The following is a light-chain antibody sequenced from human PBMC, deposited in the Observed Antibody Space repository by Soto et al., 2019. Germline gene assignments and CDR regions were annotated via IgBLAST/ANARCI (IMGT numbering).Light chain of an antibody. CDR3: QQRSNWPPLIT. J-gene: IGKJ5*01. CDR2: DAS. Sequence: EIVLTQSPATLSLSPGERDTLSCRASQSVSSYLAWYQQKPGQAPRLLIYDASNRATGIPARFSGSGSGTDFTLTISSLEPEDFAVYYCQQRSNWPPLITFGQGTRLEIK. CDR1: QSVSSY. V-gene: IGKV3-11*01.